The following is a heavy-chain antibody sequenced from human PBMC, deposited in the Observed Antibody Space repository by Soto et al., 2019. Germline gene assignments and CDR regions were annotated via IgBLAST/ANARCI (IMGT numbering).Heavy chain of an antibody. J-gene: IGHJ4*02. CDR2: IHHSGST. D-gene: IGHD6-13*01. Sequence: QVQLQESGPGLVRPSGTVSLTCAVSGGSISNGDWWSWVRQPPGKGLEWIGEIHHSGSTNYNPSLKSRVTMSVVPSKNLFSLTLNSVTDADTACYYCARDQGSHPGDWGQGTLVSVSS. CDR1: GGSISNGDW. V-gene: IGHV4-4*02. CDR3: ARDQGSHPGD.